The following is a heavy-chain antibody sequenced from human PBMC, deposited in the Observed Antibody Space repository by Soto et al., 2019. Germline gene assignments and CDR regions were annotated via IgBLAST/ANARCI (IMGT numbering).Heavy chain of an antibody. V-gene: IGHV1-18*01. CDR2: ISTYSGDT. D-gene: IGHD5-12*01. Sequence: QVHLVQSGVEVKTPGDSVKVSCQASGYTFFTYDISWVRQAPGQGLEWMGWISTYSGDTKYAQKFQGRVTMTTDTSTTTAYLELRSMSSDDTAVYYCARHHGPTTSENWLDPWGQGTLVTFSS. CDR1: GYTFFTYD. CDR3: ARHHGPTTSENWLDP. J-gene: IGHJ5*02.